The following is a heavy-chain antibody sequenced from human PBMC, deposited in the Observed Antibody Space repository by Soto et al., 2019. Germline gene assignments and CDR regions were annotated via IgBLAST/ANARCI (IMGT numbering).Heavy chain of an antibody. Sequence: ASVKVSCKASGYTFTSYAMHWVRQAPGQRHEWMGWINAGNGNTKYSQKFQGRVTITRDTSASTAYMELSSLRSEDTAVYYCARDQALGGSFLAPTYYYYSMDVWGQGTTVTASS. D-gene: IGHD2-15*01. CDR3: ARDQALGGSFLAPTYYYYSMDV. CDR1: GYTFTSYA. V-gene: IGHV1-3*01. CDR2: INAGNGNT. J-gene: IGHJ6*02.